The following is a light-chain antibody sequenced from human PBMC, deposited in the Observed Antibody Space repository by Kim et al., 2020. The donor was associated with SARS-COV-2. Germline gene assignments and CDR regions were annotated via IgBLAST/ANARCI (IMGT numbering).Light chain of an antibody. Sequence: SSELTQDPAVYVALGQTVRIKCQGDSLRSYYASWYQQKPGQAPVLVIYGKNNRPSGIPDRFSGSSSGNTASLTITGAQAEDEADYYCNSRDSSGNHLVFG. CDR2: GKN. V-gene: IGLV3-19*01. CDR3: NSRDSSGNHLV. J-gene: IGLJ1*01. CDR1: SLRSYY.